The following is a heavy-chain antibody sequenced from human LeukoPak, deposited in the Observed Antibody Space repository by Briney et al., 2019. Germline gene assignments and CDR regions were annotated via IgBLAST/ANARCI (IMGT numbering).Heavy chain of an antibody. D-gene: IGHD2-15*01. CDR3: ARDGVVVAVHFDY. CDR2: INHSGST. Sequence: SETLSLTCAVYGGSFSGYYWSWIRQPPGKGLEWIGEINHSGSTYYNPSLKSRVTISVDTSKNQFSLKLSSVTAADTAVYYCARDGVVVAVHFDYWGQGTLVTVSS. V-gene: IGHV4-34*01. J-gene: IGHJ4*02. CDR1: GGSFSGYY.